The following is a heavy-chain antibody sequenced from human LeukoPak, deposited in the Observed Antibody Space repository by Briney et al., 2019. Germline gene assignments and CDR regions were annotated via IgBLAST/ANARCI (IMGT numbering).Heavy chain of an antibody. CDR1: RFTFYDYA. D-gene: IGHD5-12*01. CDR2: ITWNSGTI. Sequence: GGFLRLSCAASRFTFYDYAMHGVRQGPGKGLEWVSGITWNSGTIGYADSVKGRFTISRDNAKNTLYLQMNSLRAEDTAVYYCAKDRVVATDWGQGTLVSVFS. CDR3: AKDRVVATD. V-gene: IGHV3-9*01. J-gene: IGHJ4*02.